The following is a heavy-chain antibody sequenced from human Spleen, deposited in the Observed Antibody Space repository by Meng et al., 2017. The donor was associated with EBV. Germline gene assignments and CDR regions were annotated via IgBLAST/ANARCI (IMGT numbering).Heavy chain of an antibody. V-gene: IGHV4-30-4*01. CDR1: GGSIRSGGHY. D-gene: IGHD4-17*01. Sequence: QVQLPESDPGLVKPAQTLSLTCAGSGGSIRSGGHYWSWIRQPPGKGLEWIGYLYYSGSAYYNPSLKSRLTISVDTSKNQFSLKLTSVTAADTAVYYCASTTTMTSFDYWGQGTLVTVSS. J-gene: IGHJ4*02. CDR3: ASTTTMTSFDY. CDR2: LYYSGSA.